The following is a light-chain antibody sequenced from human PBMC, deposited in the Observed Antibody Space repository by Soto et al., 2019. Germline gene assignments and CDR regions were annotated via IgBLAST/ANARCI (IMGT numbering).Light chain of an antibody. CDR2: AVS. V-gene: IGLV2-14*01. CDR1: SSDFGGYNF. CDR3: CSYTSYSPYV. Sequence: QSVLTQPASVSGSPGQSITISCTGTSSDFGGYNFVSWYQHRPGKAPKLMIYAVSNRPSGVSNRFSGSKPGNTASLTISGLQAEDEADYYCCSYTSYSPYVFGTGTKVTVL. J-gene: IGLJ1*01.